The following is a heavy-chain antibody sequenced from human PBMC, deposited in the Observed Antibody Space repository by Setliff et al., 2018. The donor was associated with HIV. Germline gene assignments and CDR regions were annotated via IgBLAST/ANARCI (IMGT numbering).Heavy chain of an antibody. V-gene: IGHV4-61*01. Sequence: SETLSLTCTVAGISVSSGSYFWTWIRQPPGKGLEWIGYVYYDGSTKHNPSLESRVTISVDTSKNQFSLKVISVTATDTAVYYCVRGDYRIIAAAGSGWFDPWGQGTLVTVSS. J-gene: IGHJ5*02. D-gene: IGHD6-13*01. CDR1: GISVSSGSYF. CDR2: VYYDGST. CDR3: VRGDYRIIAAAGSGWFDP.